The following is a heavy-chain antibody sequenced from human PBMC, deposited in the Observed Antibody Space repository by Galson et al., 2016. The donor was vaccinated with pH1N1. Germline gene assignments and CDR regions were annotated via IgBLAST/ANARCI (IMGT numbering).Heavy chain of an antibody. V-gene: IGHV3-64*02. CDR2: ISNNGGTT. J-gene: IGHJ6*02. Sequence: SCAASGFSFSSYAMHWVRQAPGKGLEYVSAISNNGGTTYYADSVKGRFTISRDNSKNTLYLQMGSLRAEDMAAYYCARSFAVGARSYYAMDVWGQGTTVSVSS. CDR1: GFSFSSYA. D-gene: IGHD1-26*01. CDR3: ARSFAVGARSYYAMDV.